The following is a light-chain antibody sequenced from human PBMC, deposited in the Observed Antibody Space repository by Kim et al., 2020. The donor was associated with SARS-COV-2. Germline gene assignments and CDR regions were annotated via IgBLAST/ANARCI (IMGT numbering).Light chain of an antibody. CDR2: EAT. Sequence: PGERATVSCRASQSVSSHLAWYQQKPGQAPRPLIYEATNRATGIQARFSGSGPGTDFTPTISSLEHEDFAVYYCHKRAYWPLTFRGGTKVET. V-gene: IGKV3-11*01. CDR3: HKRAYWPLT. J-gene: IGKJ4*01. CDR1: QSVSSH.